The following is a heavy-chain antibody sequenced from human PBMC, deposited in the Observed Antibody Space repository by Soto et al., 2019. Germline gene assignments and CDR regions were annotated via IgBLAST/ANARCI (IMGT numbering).Heavy chain of an antibody. CDR2: ISCSGGST. CDR3: AKDLFPEVVPATKHPDWFDP. CDR1: GFTCSSYA. Sequence: GGSLRLSCAASGFTCSSYAMHWVRQAPGKGLEWVAVISCSGGSTYYADSAKGRFTISRDNSKNTLYLQMNSLRAEDTAVYYCAKDLFPEVVPATKHPDWFDPWGQGTLVTVSS. D-gene: IGHD2-2*01. J-gene: IGHJ5*02. V-gene: IGHV3-23*01.